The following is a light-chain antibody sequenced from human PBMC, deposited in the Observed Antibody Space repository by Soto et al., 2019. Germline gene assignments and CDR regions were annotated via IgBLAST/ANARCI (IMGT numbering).Light chain of an antibody. V-gene: IGLV2-8*01. CDR3: SSCGGNHNPYV. J-gene: IGLJ1*01. CDR1: SSDVGGCRF. Sequence: QSALTQPPSASGSPGQSVTISCTGTSSDVGGCRFVSWYQQYPGKAPQLIIYEVNKRPSGVPDRFSGSKSGNTASLTVSGLQAEDEADYYCSSCGGNHNPYVFGTGTKVTVL. CDR2: EVN.